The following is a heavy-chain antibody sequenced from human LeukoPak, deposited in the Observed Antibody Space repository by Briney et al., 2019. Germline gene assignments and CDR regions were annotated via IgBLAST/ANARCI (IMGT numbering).Heavy chain of an antibody. CDR1: GGSISSYY. Sequence: SETLSLTCTVSGGSISSYYWSWIRQPPGKGLEWIGYIYYSGSTNYNPSLKSRVTISVDTSKNQFSLKLSSVAAADTAVYYCAKIGHEDYYFDYWGQGTLVTVSS. CDR2: IYYSGST. CDR3: AKIGHEDYYFDY. J-gene: IGHJ4*02. D-gene: IGHD2/OR15-2a*01. V-gene: IGHV4-59*01.